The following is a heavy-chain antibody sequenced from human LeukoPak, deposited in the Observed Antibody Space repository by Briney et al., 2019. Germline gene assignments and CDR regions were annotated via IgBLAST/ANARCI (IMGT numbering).Heavy chain of an antibody. J-gene: IGHJ4*02. V-gene: IGHV3-21*01. D-gene: IGHD2-21*02. CDR1: GFTFSDYS. CDR3: AKGVGDCLHYYFDQ. CDR2: ISSSARSQ. Sequence: PGGSLRLSCAASGFTFSDYSMTWVRQAPGKGLEWVSSISSSARSQYYPDSLKGRLSISRDNAKNSLYLQINSLRAEDTAVYYCAKGVGDCLHYYFDQWGQGTLVTVSS.